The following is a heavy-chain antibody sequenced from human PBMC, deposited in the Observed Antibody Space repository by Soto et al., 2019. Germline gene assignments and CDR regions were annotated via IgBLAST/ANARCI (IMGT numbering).Heavy chain of an antibody. Sequence: KESGPTLVKPTQTLTLTCTFSGFSLSTSGVGVGWIRQPPGEALEWLALIFWDDDKRYSPSLKSRLTITKGTSKNQVVLTMTNMDPVDTATYYCAHSPPYDILTGSLNYFDYWGQGTLVTVSS. D-gene: IGHD3-9*01. CDR3: AHSPPYDILTGSLNYFDY. CDR2: IFWDDDK. V-gene: IGHV2-5*02. CDR1: GFSLSTSGVG. J-gene: IGHJ4*02.